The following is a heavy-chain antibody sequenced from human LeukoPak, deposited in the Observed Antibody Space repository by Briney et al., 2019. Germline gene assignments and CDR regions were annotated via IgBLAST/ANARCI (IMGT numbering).Heavy chain of an antibody. Sequence: GRSRRLSCAASRFTFINAWMAWVRRAPGKGLEWVGRIKAKAHGGTIEYAAPVKGRFTISRDDSKNTLYLQMNSLKTEDTAVYYCTTDGVGVEGSTYDNWGQGTLVSVS. CDR2: IKAKAHGGTI. CDR1: RFTFINAW. D-gene: IGHD2-8*01. V-gene: IGHV3-15*01. CDR3: TTDGVGVEGSTYDN. J-gene: IGHJ4*02.